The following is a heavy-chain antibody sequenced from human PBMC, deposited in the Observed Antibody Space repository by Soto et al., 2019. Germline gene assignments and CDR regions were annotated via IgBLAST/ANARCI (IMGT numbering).Heavy chain of an antibody. CDR1: GFTFSTYA. CDR3: ARVVPAAMYYYYGMDV. CDR2: LSYDGSNK. Sequence: GGSLRLSCAASGFTFSTYAMHWVRQAPGKGLEWVAVLSYDGSNKFYADSVKGRFTISRDNSKNTLYLQMNSLRAEDTAVYYCARVVPAAMYYYYGMDVWGQGTTVTVSS. J-gene: IGHJ6*02. V-gene: IGHV3-30*03. D-gene: IGHD2-2*01.